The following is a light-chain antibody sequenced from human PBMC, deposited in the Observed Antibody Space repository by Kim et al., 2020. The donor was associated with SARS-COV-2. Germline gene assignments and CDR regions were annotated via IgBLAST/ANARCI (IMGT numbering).Light chain of an antibody. J-gene: IGKJ4*01. CDR1: HSIRES. V-gene: IGKV1-27*01. CDR2: VAS. CDR3: QQFKIAPLT. Sequence: DTVALPRRATHSIRESLASYQHKTQRDPQILISVASPFQTGGPSRFCGGGSGGDFSLTISSLQAEDVSTYYSQQFKIAPLTFGGGTKVDIK.